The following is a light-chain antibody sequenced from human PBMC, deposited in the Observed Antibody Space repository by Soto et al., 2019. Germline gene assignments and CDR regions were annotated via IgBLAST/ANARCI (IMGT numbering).Light chain of an antibody. CDR1: QSLLHTNGHDY. J-gene: IGKJ3*01. CDR3: MQSLQTPR. CDR2: LGS. Sequence: EIVLTQSPLSLPVTPGEPASISCRSSQSLLHTNGHDYLDWYLQKPGQSPQLLISLGSIRASGVPDRFSGSGSGTDFTLRISRVEADDVGIYYCMQSLQTPRFGPGTKVEI. V-gene: IGKV2-28*01.